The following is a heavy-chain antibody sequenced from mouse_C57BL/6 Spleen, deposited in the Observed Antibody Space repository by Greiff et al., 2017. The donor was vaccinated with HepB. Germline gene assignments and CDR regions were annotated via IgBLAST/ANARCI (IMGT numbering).Heavy chain of an antibody. Sequence: QVQLQQSGAELVKPGASVKLSCKASGYTFTEYTIHWVKQRSGQGLEWIGWFYPGSGSIKYNEKFKDKATLTADKSSSTVSMELSRLTSEDSAVYFSAKHEVDYCASSYDWYFDFWGTGTTVTVSS. CDR1: GYTFTEYT. CDR3: AKHEVDYCASSYDWYFDF. V-gene: IGHV1-62-2*01. J-gene: IGHJ1*03. D-gene: IGHD1-1*01. CDR2: FYPGSGSI.